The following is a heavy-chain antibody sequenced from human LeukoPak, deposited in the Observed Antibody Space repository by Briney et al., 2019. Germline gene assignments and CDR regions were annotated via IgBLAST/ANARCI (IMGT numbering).Heavy chain of an antibody. D-gene: IGHD3-3*01. Sequence: ASVKVSCKASGYTFTSYGISWVRQAPGQGLEWMGWISAYNGNTNYAQNLQGRVTMTTDTSTSTAYTELRSLRSDDTAVYYCARGPSITIFGVVNDYWGQGTLVTVSS. CDR3: ARGPSITIFGVVNDY. V-gene: IGHV1-18*01. CDR1: GYTFTSYG. CDR2: ISAYNGNT. J-gene: IGHJ4*02.